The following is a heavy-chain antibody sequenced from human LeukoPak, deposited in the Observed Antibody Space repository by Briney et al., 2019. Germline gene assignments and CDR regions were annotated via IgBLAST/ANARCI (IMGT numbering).Heavy chain of an antibody. CDR2: VSNSSSTI. CDR3: ARGVRRFLEWVSMDV. CDR1: GFTFSIYS. J-gene: IGHJ6*03. D-gene: IGHD3-3*01. Sequence: GGCLRLSCAASGFTFSIYSMNWVRQAPGKGLEWVSYVSNSSSTIYYADSVKGRFTISRDNAKNSLYLQMNSLRAEDTAVYYCARGVRRFLEWVSMDVWGKGTTVTVSS. V-gene: IGHV3-48*01.